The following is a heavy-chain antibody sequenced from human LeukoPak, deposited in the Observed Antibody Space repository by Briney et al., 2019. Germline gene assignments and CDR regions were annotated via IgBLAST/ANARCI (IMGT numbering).Heavy chain of an antibody. CDR3: AREVGGSSGWYSY. CDR2: INPNSGGT. V-gene: IGHV1-2*02. Sequence: ASVKVSCKASGYTFTGYYMHWVRQAPGQGLEWMGWINPNSGGTNYAQKFQGRVTMTRDTSTSTVYMELSSLRSEDTAVYYCAREVGGSSGWYSYWGQGTLVTVSS. D-gene: IGHD6-19*01. CDR1: GYTFTGYY. J-gene: IGHJ4*02.